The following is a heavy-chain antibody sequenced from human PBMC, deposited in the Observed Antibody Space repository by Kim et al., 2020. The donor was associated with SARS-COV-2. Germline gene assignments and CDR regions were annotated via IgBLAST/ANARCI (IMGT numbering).Heavy chain of an antibody. V-gene: IGHV3-33*01. J-gene: IGHJ6*02. D-gene: IGHD4-17*01. CDR1: GFTFSSYG. CDR2: IWYDGSNK. CDR3: ARSPPTVTTPYYYGMDV. Sequence: GGSLRLSCAASGFTFSSYGMHWVRQAPGKGLEWVAVIWYDGSNKYYADSVKGRFTISRDNSKNTLYLQMNSLRAEDTAVYYCARSPPTVTTPYYYGMDVWGQGTTVTVSS.